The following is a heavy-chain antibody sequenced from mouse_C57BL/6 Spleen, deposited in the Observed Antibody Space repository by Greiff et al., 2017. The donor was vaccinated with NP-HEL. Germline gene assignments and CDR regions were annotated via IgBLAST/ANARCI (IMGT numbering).Heavy chain of an antibody. CDR2: IDPANGNP. Sequence: VQLQQSVAELVRPGASVKLSCTASGFNIKNTYMHWVKQRPEQGLEWIGRIDPANGNPKYAQKFQGKATITADTSSNTAYLQLSSLTSTDTDIYYCARSYSGSSYGGLFDYWGQGTTLTVSS. V-gene: IGHV14-3*01. CDR3: ARSYSGSSYGGLFDY. D-gene: IGHD1-1*01. CDR1: GFNIKNTY. J-gene: IGHJ2*01.